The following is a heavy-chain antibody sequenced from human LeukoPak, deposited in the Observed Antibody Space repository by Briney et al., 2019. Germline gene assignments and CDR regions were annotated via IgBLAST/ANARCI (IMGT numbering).Heavy chain of an antibody. V-gene: IGHV1-69*13. J-gene: IGHJ1*01. CDR1: GGTFSSYA. CDR3: ARDEDAIVSTLGYFQH. CDR2: IIPLFGTA. D-gene: IGHD5/OR15-5a*01. Sequence: SVKVSCKASGGTFSSYAISWVRQAPGQGLEWMGGIIPLFGTANYAQKFQGRVTITADESTSTAYMELSSLRSEDTAVYYCARDEDAIVSTLGYFQHWGQGTLVTVSS.